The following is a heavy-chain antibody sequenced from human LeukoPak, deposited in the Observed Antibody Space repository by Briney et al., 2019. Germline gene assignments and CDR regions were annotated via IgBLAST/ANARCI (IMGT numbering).Heavy chain of an antibody. CDR1: GFTFSSYG. Sequence: PGGTLRLSCAASGFTFSSYGMSWVRQAPGKGLEWVSAISGSGGSTYYADSVKGRSTISRDNSKNTLYMQMNSLRAEDTAVYYCAKGDKPVIAMVKFDYWGQGTLVTVSS. CDR2: ISGSGGST. J-gene: IGHJ4*02. D-gene: IGHD5-18*01. CDR3: AKGDKPVIAMVKFDY. V-gene: IGHV3-23*01.